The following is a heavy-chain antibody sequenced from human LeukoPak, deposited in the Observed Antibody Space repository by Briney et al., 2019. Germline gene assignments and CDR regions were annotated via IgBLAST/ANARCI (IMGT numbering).Heavy chain of an antibody. D-gene: IGHD1-1*01. CDR1: GFTFSSYS. V-gene: IGHV3-21*04. J-gene: IGHJ4*02. CDR2: ISSSSSYI. CDR3: AKVYNWNYQLSDY. Sequence: SGGSLRLSCAASGFTFSSYSMNWVRQAPGKGLEWVSSISSSSSYIYYADSVKGRFTISRDNAKNSLYLQMNSLRAEDTAVYYCAKVYNWNYQLSDYWGQGTLVTVSS.